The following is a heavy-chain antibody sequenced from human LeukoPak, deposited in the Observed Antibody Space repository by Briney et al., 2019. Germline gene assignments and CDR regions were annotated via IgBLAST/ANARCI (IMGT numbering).Heavy chain of an antibody. J-gene: IGHJ4*02. CDR2: IYSGGDT. CDR1: GFTFSSYA. V-gene: IGHV3-53*01. Sequence: GGSLRLSCAASGFTFSSYAMSWVRQAPGKGLEWVAVIYSGGDTYYADSVKGRFTISRDNSKNTLYLQMNSLRADDTAVYYCTRDPTSEGRRDYWGQGTLVTVSS. D-gene: IGHD2-2*01. CDR3: TRDPTSEGRRDY.